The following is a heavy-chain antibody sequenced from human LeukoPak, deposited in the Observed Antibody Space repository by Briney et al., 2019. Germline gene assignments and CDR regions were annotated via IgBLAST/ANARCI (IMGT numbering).Heavy chain of an antibody. Sequence: ASVKVSCKASGGTFSSYAISWVRQAPGQGLEWMGGIIPIFGTANYAQKFQGRVTITADKSTSTAYMELSSLRSEDTAVYYCARNGPIYYYYYYMDVWGKGTTVTVSS. V-gene: IGHV1-69*06. CDR1: GGTFSSYA. J-gene: IGHJ6*03. CDR3: ARNGPIYYYYYYMDV. CDR2: IIPIFGTA.